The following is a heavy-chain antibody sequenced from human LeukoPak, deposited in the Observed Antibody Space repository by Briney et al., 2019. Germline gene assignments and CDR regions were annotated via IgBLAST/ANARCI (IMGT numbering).Heavy chain of an antibody. CDR2: ISHGGTT. CDR1: GGSISSDY. D-gene: IGHD6-19*01. CDR3: ARRVTSSGWYRDDT. V-gene: IGHV4-59*08. J-gene: IGHJ5*02. Sequence: SETLSLTCTVSGGSISSDYWSWIRQPPGKGREWIGYISHGGTTSYNPSLQSRVTISVDTSKNQFSLKVSSVNAADTAVYYCARRVTSSGWYRDDTWGQGTLVTVSS.